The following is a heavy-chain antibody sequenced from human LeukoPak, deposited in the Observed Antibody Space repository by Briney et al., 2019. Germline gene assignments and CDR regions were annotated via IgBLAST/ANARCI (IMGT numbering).Heavy chain of an antibody. CDR2: INHSGST. CDR1: GGSISSYY. Sequence: SETLSLTCTVSGGSISSYYWSWIRQPPGKGLEWIGEINHSGSTNYSPSLKSRVTISVDTSKNQFSLKLSSVTAADTAVYYCARHLSYDFWSGYYFDYWGQGTLVTVSS. V-gene: IGHV4-34*01. D-gene: IGHD3-3*01. J-gene: IGHJ4*02. CDR3: ARHLSYDFWSGYYFDY.